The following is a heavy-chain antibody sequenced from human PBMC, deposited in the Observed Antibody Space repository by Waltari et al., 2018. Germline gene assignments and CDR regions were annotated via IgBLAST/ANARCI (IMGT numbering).Heavy chain of an antibody. J-gene: IGHJ5*02. V-gene: IGHV3-21*01. D-gene: IGHD3-10*01. CDR2: ISISSSYI. Sequence: EVQLVESGGGLVKPGGSLRLSCAASGFTFSSYSINWVRQAPGKGLEWVSSISISSSYIYYADSVKGRFTISRDNAKNSLYLQMNSLRAEDTAVYYCARARDTLWWFDPWGQGTLVTVSS. CDR3: ARARDTLWWFDP. CDR1: GFTFSSYS.